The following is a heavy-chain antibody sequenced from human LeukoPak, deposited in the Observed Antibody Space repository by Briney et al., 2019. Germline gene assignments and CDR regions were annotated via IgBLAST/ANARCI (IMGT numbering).Heavy chain of an antibody. CDR2: IHATGRT. D-gene: IGHD3-3*01. CDR3: ARVSDFWSAYFVY. CDR1: GDSTSGYF. V-gene: IGHV4-4*07. Sequence: SETLSLTCTVSGDSTSGYFWSWIRQPAGKGLEWLGHIHATGRTDYNPSLKSRVTMSLDTSKDQISLKVTSVTAADTAFYYCARVSDFWSAYFVYRGQGILVTVSS. J-gene: IGHJ4*02.